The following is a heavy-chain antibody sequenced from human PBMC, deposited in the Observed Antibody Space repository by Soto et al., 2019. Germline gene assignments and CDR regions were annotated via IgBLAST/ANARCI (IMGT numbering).Heavy chain of an antibody. J-gene: IGHJ3*02. V-gene: IGHV4-39*01. Sequence: SETLSLTCTVSGGSISSSSYYWGWIRQPPGKGLEWIGSIHYSGSTYYNPSLKSRVTISVDTSKNQFSLKLSSVTAADTAVYYCARVERGTATTVVDAFDIWGPGTMVTVSS. CDR3: ARVERGTATTVVDAFDI. D-gene: IGHD1-1*01. CDR2: IHYSGST. CDR1: GGSISSSSYY.